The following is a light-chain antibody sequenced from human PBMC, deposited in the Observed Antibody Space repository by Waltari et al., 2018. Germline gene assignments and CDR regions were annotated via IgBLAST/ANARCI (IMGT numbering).Light chain of an antibody. CDR1: QSISTW. J-gene: IGKJ2*01. V-gene: IGKV1-5*03. Sequence: DIQMTQSPSTLSASAGDRVTITCRASQSISTWLAWYQQKPGKVPRLLIYKASDLENGVPSRFSGSGSGTEFTLSISSLQPDDFATYVCQQYDSYPYTFGQGTKLEI. CDR3: QQYDSYPYT. CDR2: KAS.